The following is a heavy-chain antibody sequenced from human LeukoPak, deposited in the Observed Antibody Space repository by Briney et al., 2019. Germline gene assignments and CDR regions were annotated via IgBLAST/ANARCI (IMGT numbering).Heavy chain of an antibody. Sequence: GASVTVSCTASGYTFANYYMHWVRQAPGQGLEWMGIINPSGGSTSYAQKFQGRVTMTRDTSTSTVYMELSSLRSEDTAVYYCARSFVAAGAFDIWGQGTMVTVSS. V-gene: IGHV1-46*01. CDR1: GYTFANYY. J-gene: IGHJ3*02. CDR2: INPSGGST. D-gene: IGHD6-25*01. CDR3: ARSFVAAGAFDI.